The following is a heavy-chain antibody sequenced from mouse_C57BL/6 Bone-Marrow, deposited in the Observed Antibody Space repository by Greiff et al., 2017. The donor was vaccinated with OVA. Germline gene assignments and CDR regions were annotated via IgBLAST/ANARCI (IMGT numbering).Heavy chain of an antibody. D-gene: IGHD1-1*01. Sequence: QVQLQQPGAELVKPGASVKLSCKASGYTFTSYWMHWVKQRPGQGLEWIGMIHPNSGSTNYNEKFKSKATLTVDKSSSTAYMQLSSLTSEDSAVYYGASPIYYYGSSFLDYWGQGTSVTVSS. CDR1: GYTFTSYW. CDR2: IHPNSGST. CDR3: ASPIYYYGSSFLDY. V-gene: IGHV1-64*01. J-gene: IGHJ4*01.